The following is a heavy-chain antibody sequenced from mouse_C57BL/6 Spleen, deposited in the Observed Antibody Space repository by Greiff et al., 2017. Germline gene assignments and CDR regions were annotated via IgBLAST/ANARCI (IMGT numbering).Heavy chain of an antibody. Sequence: QVQLQQPGAELVRPGSSVKLSCTASGYTFTSYWMHWVKQRPIQGLEWIGNIDPSDSETHYNQKFKDKATLTVDKSSSTAYMQLSSLTSEDSAVYYCARSGDDDGSFDYWGQGTTLTVSS. CDR1: GYTFTSYW. V-gene: IGHV1-52*01. J-gene: IGHJ2*01. CDR3: ARSGDDDGSFDY. CDR2: IDPSDSET. D-gene: IGHD2-4*01.